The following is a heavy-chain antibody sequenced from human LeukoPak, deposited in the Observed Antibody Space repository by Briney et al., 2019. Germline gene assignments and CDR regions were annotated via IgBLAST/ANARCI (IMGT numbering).Heavy chain of an antibody. V-gene: IGHV1-69*05. CDR3: ASLPYDFWSGYFH. CDR2: IIPIFGTA. CDR1: GGTFSSYA. J-gene: IGHJ4*02. Sequence: SVKVSCKASGGTFSSYAISWVRQAPGQGFEWMGGIIPIFGTANYAQKFQGRVTITTDESTSTAYMELSSLRSEDTAVYYCASLPYDFWSGYFHWGQGTLVTVSS. D-gene: IGHD3-3*01.